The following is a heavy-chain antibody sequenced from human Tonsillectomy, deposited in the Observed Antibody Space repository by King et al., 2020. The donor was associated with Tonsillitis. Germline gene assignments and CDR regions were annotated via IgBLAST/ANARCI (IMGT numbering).Heavy chain of an antibody. CDR3: ASPAPFTSYALGY. CDR1: GFTFSSYW. Sequence: VHLVESGGGLVQPGGSLRLSCAASGFTFSSYWMHWVRQAPGKGLVWVSRINSDGSSTSYADSVKGRFTISRDNAKNTLYLQMNSLRAEDTAVYYCASPAPFTSYALGYWGQGTLVTVSS. D-gene: IGHD2-2*01. J-gene: IGHJ4*02. CDR2: INSDGSST. V-gene: IGHV3-74*01.